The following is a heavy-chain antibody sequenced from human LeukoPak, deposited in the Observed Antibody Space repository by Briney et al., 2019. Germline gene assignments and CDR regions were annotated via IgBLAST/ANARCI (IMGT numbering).Heavy chain of an antibody. J-gene: IGHJ4*02. CDR1: GFTFSSYW. Sequence: GGSLRLSCAASGFTFSSYWMSWVRQAPGRGLEWVANIEQDATEQYYVESAKGRFTISRDNTKNSLYLQVNSLRAEDTAVYYCARFHYCSSTNCYPRHFDYWGQGTLVTVSS. CDR2: IEQDATEQ. D-gene: IGHD2-2*01. V-gene: IGHV3-7*01. CDR3: ARFHYCSSTNCYPRHFDY.